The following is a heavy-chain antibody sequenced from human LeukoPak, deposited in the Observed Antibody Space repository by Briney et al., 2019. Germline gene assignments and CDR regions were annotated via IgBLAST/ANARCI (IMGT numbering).Heavy chain of an antibody. CDR3: ARPPGKGSYYTFDY. CDR1: GYTFTGYY. V-gene: IGHV1-2*02. J-gene: IGHJ4*02. CDR2: INPNSGGT. D-gene: IGHD1-26*01. Sequence: ASVKVSCKASGYTFTGYYMHWVRQAPGQGLEWMGWINPNSGGTNYAQKFQGRVTMTRDTSISTAYMELSRLRSDDTAVYYCARPPGKGSYYTFDYWGQGTLVIVSS.